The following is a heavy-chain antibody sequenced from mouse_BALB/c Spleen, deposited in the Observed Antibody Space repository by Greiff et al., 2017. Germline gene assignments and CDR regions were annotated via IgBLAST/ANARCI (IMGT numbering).Heavy chain of an antibody. CDR3: ASLLRGYYAMDY. CDR2: ISSGGST. Sequence: EVKLMESGGGLVKPGGSLKLSCAASGFTFSSYAMSWVRQTPEKRLEWVASISSGGSTYYPDSVKGRFTISRDNARNILYLQMSSLRSEDTAMYYCASLLRGYYAMDYWGQGTSVTVSS. CDR1: GFTFSSYA. J-gene: IGHJ4*01. D-gene: IGHD1-2*01. V-gene: IGHV5-6-5*01.